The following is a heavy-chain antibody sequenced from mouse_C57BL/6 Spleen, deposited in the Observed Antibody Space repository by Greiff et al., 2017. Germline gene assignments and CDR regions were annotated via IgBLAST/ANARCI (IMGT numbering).Heavy chain of an antibody. J-gene: IGHJ3*01. Sequence: EVKLVESGGGLVKPGGSLKLSCAASGFTFSSYAMSWVRQTPEKRLEWVATISDGGSYTYYPDNVKGRFTISRDNAKNNLYLQMSHLKSEDTAMYYCAREGDDGYSSWFAYWGQGTLVTVSA. CDR1: GFTFSSYA. V-gene: IGHV5-4*01. CDR3: AREGDDGYSSWFAY. D-gene: IGHD2-3*01. CDR2: ISDGGSYT.